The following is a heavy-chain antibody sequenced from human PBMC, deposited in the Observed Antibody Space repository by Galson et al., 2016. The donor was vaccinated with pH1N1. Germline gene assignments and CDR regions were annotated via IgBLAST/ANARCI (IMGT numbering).Heavy chain of an antibody. Sequence: QSGAEVKEPGESLTISCKGSASSFTSYWISWVRQMPGQGLEWLGRINPRDSYTDYSPSFQGHVTISTDVSISTAYLKWSTLKDSDTAIYYCATGPSPDYWGQGTLVIVSS. CDR1: ASSFTSYW. CDR2: INPRDSYT. J-gene: IGHJ4*02. CDR3: ATGPSPDY. V-gene: IGHV5-10-1*01.